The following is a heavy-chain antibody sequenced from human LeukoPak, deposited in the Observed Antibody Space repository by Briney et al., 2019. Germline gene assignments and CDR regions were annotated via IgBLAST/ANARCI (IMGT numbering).Heavy chain of an antibody. V-gene: IGHV1-46*01. D-gene: IGHD3-10*01. Sequence: ASVKVSCKASGYTFTSYYMHWVRQAPGQGLEWMGIINPSGGSTSYAQKFQGRVTMTRDMSTSTAYMELSSLRSEDTAVYYCARGGITMVRGVISGTPFDPWGQGTLVTVSS. CDR1: GYTFTSYY. CDR3: ARGGITMVRGVISGTPFDP. J-gene: IGHJ5*02. CDR2: INPSGGST.